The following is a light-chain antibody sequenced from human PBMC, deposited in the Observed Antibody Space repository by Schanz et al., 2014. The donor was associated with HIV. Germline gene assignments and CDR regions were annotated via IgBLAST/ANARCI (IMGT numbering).Light chain of an antibody. Sequence: IQMTQSPSSLSASVGDRVTITCRASQDIRGDLGWYQQKPRKAPKLLIYAASSLESGVPSRFSGSGSGTDFTLTISSLQPEDFATYYCQQSYSTLLTFGGGTKVEIK. CDR3: QQSYSTLLT. V-gene: IGKV1-39*01. CDR2: AAS. J-gene: IGKJ4*01. CDR1: QDIRGD.